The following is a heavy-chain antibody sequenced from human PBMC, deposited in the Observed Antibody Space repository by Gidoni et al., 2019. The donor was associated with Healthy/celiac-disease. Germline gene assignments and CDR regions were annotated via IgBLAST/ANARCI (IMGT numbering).Heavy chain of an antibody. CDR3: AREKNYYGSGSYYFDP. J-gene: IGHJ5*02. V-gene: IGHV3-74*01. Sequence: EVQLVESGGGLVQPGGSLRLSCAASGFTFSSYWMHWFRQAPGKGLVWVSRINSDGSSTSYADSVKGRFTISRDNAKNTLYLQMNSLRAEDTAVYYCAREKNYYGSGSYYFDPWGQGTLVTVSS. D-gene: IGHD3-10*01. CDR1: GFTFSSYW. CDR2: INSDGSST.